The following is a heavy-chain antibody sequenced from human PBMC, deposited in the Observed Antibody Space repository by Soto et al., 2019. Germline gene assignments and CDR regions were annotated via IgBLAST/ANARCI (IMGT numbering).Heavy chain of an antibody. CDR2: INHSGST. CDR1: GGSFSGYY. V-gene: IGHV4-34*01. J-gene: IGHJ4*02. CDR3: ARGKDRPPRHFDY. Sequence: SETLSLTCAVYGGSFSGYYWSWIRQPPGEGLEWIGEINHSGSTNYNPSLKSRVTISVDTSKNQFSLKLSSVTAADTAVYYCARGKDRPPRHFDYWGQGTPVTVSS.